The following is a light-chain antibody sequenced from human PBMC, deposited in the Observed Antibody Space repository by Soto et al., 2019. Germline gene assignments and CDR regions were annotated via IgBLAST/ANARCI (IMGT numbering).Light chain of an antibody. CDR2: EVS. J-gene: IGLJ2*01. Sequence: QSALTQPASVSGSPGQSITISCTGTSRDVGGYNYVSWYQQHPGKAPKLMIYEVSNRPSGISNQFSGSKSGKTTSLTISGFQAEDEADYYCSSYTSSSTLVVFGGGTELTVL. CDR3: SSYTSSSTLVV. V-gene: IGLV2-14*01. CDR1: SRDVGGYNY.